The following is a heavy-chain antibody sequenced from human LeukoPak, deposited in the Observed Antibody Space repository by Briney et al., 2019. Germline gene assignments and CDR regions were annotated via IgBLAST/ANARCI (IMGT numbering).Heavy chain of an antibody. CDR2: IYFTGST. J-gene: IGHJ4*02. D-gene: IGHD6-19*01. V-gene: IGHV4-59*08. Sequence: SSETLSLTCTGTGGSISPYYWSWIRQPPGKTLEWIGYIYFTGSTNYNPSLKSRLTISLHTSKNQFSLNLSSVTAAHTAVYYCARHLPVAGYPYFDYWGQGALVTVSS. CDR3: ARHLPVAGYPYFDY. CDR1: GGSISPYY.